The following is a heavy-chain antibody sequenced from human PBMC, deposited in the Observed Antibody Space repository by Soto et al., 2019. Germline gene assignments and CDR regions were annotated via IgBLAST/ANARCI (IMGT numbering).Heavy chain of an antibody. CDR1: GYIFVNYC. CDR2: ISPYSGNT. D-gene: IGHD3-16*01. V-gene: IGHV1-18*01. J-gene: IGHJ6*02. CDR3: AMVDNYVTPTTQDV. Sequence: QVQLVQSGDEVRKPGSSVKVSCKASGYIFVNYCIAWVRKAPGQGLERMGWISPYSGNTHYASKFQGRLTMTTDTSTSTAYMDLWSLTSDDTAVYYCAMVDNYVTPTTQDVWVQGTTVTVSS.